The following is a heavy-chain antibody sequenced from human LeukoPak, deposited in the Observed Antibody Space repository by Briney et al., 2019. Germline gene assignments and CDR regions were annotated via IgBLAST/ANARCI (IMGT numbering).Heavy chain of an antibody. CDR2: ISYDGSNK. Sequence: GGSLRLSCAASGFTFSSYAMHWVRQAPGKGLEWVAVISYDGSNKYYADSVKGRFTISRDNSKNTLYLQMNSLRAEDTAVYYCARAITSRWLQLPIGFDPWGQGTLVTVSS. D-gene: IGHD5-24*01. J-gene: IGHJ5*02. CDR1: GFTFSSYA. CDR3: ARAITSRWLQLPIGFDP. V-gene: IGHV3-30*04.